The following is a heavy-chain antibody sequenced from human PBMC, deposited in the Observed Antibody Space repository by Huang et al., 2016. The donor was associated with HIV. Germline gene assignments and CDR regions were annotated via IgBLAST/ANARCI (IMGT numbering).Heavy chain of an antibody. J-gene: IGHJ6*02. CDR3: ATKTAGMDI. V-gene: IGHV3-7*01. CDR2: IKQDESEK. D-gene: IGHD1-7*01. CDR1: TFTFGADW. Sequence: VESGGRSVQPGGSIKLSGGGSTFTFGADWMSWVRPPLWKGLEWVENIKQDESEKEYFDSVKGRFNISRDKARKVLFLEMDDLRVEDTAIYFCATKTAGMDIWGQGTTVTVSS.